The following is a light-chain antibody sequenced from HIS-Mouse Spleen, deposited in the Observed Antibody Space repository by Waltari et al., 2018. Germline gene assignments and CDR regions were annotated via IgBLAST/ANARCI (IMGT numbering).Light chain of an antibody. Sequence: DIQMTQSPSSLSASVGDRVTITCQASQDISNYLNWYQQKPGKAPKLLIYDACNLETGVPSRFSGRVSGTDFTFTISRLQPEDIATYYCQQYDNLPLTFGGGTKVEIK. J-gene: IGKJ4*01. CDR1: QDISNY. CDR2: DAC. CDR3: QQYDNLPLT. V-gene: IGKV1-33*01.